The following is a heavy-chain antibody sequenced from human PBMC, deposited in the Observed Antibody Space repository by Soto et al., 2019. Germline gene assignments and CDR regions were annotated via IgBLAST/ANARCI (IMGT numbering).Heavy chain of an antibody. J-gene: IGHJ4*02. V-gene: IGHV3-33*01. CDR3: ARDRRFLEWLDY. CDR2: IWYDGSNK. CDR1: GFTFTSYG. D-gene: IGHD3-3*01. Sequence: QMHLVESGGGVVQPGRYLTLSCVASGFTFTSYGIHWVRQAPGKGLEWVAVIWYDGSNKYYGDSVKGRFSISRDNSKNTVYLQMNSLRAEDTAVYYCARDRRFLEWLDYWGQGTLVSVSS.